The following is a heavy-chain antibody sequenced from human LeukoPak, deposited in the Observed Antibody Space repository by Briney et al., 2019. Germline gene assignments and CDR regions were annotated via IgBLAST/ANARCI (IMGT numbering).Heavy chain of an antibody. V-gene: IGHV4-30-4*07. J-gene: IGHJ4*02. CDR2: IYYSGST. D-gene: IGHD2-15*01. CDR1: GGSISSGGYS. CDR3: ASVVAATFDY. Sequence: PSETLSLTCAVSGGSISSGGYSWSWIRQPPGKGLEWIGYIYYSGSTSYHPSLKSRVTISVDTSKNQFSLKLSSVTAADTAVYYCASVVAATFDYWGQGTLVTVSS.